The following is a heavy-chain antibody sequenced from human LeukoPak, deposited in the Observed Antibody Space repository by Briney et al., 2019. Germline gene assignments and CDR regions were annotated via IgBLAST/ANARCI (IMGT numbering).Heavy chain of an antibody. D-gene: IGHD3-10*01. V-gene: IGHV1-46*01. CDR3: ARDGGGAMVRGVIITSPYFDY. J-gene: IGHJ4*02. CDR1: GYTFTSYY. CDR2: INPSGGST. Sequence: ASVKVSCKASGYTFTSYYMHWVRQAPGQGLEWMGIINPSGGSTSYPQKFQGRVTMTRDMSTSTVYMELSSLRSEDTAVYYCARDGGGAMVRGVIITSPYFDYWGQGTLVTVSS.